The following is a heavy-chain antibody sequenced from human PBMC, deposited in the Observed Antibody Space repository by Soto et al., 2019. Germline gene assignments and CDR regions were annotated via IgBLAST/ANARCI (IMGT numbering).Heavy chain of an antibody. V-gene: IGHV4-34*01. J-gene: IGHJ6*03. CDR3: ARGGGPTVVPAAIGYYMDV. CDR2: INHSGST. CDR1: GGSFSGYY. Sequence: SETLSLTCAVYGGSFSGYYWSWIRQPPGKGLEWIGEINHSGSTNYNPSLKSRVTISVDTSKNQFSLKLSSVTAADTAVYYCARGGGPTVVPAAIGYYMDVWGKGTTVTVSS. D-gene: IGHD2-2*01.